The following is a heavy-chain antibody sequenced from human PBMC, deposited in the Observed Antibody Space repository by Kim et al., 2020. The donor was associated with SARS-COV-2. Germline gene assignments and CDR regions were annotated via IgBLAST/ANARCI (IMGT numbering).Heavy chain of an antibody. V-gene: IGHV1-24*01. CDR3: ATVHYYDSSGPPFFQH. Sequence: ASVKVSCKVSGYTLTELSMHWVRQAPGKGLEWMGGFDPEDGETIYAQKFQGRVTMTEDTSTDTAYMELSSMRSEDTAVYYCATVHYYDSSGPPFFQHWGQDTLFTVSS. D-gene: IGHD3-22*01. CDR2: FDPEDGET. CDR1: GYTLTELS. J-gene: IGHJ1*01.